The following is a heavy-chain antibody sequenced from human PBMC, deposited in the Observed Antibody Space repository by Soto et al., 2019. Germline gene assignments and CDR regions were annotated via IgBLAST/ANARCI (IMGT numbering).Heavy chain of an antibody. V-gene: IGHV3-23*01. CDR1: GFTFSSYA. J-gene: IGHJ5*02. CDR3: AKDPSYYGSGSLVAFHWFDP. CDR2: ISGSGGST. Sequence: EVQLLESGGGLVQPGGSLRLSCAASGFTFSSYAMSWVRQAPGKGLEWVSAISGSGGSTYYADSVKGRFTISRDNSNNTLYLQMNSLRAEDTAVYYCAKDPSYYGSGSLVAFHWFDPWGQGTLVTVSS. D-gene: IGHD3-10*01.